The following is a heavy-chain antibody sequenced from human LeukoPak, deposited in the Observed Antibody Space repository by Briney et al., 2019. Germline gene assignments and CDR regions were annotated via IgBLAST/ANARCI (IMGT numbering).Heavy chain of an antibody. Sequence: SGGSLRLSCAASGFTFSSYGMHWVRQAPGKGLEWVAVISYDGSNKYYADSVKGRFTISRDNSKNTLYLQMNSLRAEDTAVYYCAKAPSRGHFDYWGQGTLVTVSS. V-gene: IGHV3-30*18. J-gene: IGHJ4*02. CDR3: AKAPSRGHFDY. CDR2: ISYDGSNK. CDR1: GFTFSSYG. D-gene: IGHD6-6*01.